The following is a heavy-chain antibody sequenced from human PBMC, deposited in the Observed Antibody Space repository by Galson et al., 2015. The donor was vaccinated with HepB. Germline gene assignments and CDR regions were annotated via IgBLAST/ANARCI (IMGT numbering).Heavy chain of an antibody. V-gene: IGHV1-3*01. D-gene: IGHD6-19*01. Sequence: SVKVSCKASGYTFTSYAMHWVRQAPGQRLEWMGWINAGNGNTQYSQKFQGRVTITRDTSASTAYMELSSLRSEDTAVYYCARVNGYSSFYFDYWGQGTLVTVSS. CDR1: GYTFTSYA. CDR2: INAGNGNT. CDR3: ARVNGYSSFYFDY. J-gene: IGHJ4*02.